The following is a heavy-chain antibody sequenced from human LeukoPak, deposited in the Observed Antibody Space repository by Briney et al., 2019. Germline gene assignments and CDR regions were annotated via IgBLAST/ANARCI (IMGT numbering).Heavy chain of an antibody. D-gene: IGHD3-22*01. CDR1: GGTFSSYA. CDR3: ARDGVTMIVVVRDYYYYGMDV. Sequence: ASVTVSCKASGGTFSSYAISWVRQAPGQGLEWMGGIIPIFGTANYAQKFQGRVTITADESTSTAYMELSSPRSEDTAVYYCARDGVTMIVVVRDYYYYGMDVWGQGTTVTVSS. J-gene: IGHJ6*02. CDR2: IIPIFGTA. V-gene: IGHV1-69*13.